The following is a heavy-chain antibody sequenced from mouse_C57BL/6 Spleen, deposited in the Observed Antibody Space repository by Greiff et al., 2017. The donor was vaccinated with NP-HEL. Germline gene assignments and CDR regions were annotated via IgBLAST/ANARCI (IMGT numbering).Heavy chain of an antibody. D-gene: IGHD2-5*01. J-gene: IGHJ1*03. CDR3: ARKPTIVTTWNFDV. CDR1: GYTFTSYG. Sequence: QVQLKESGAELARPGASVKLSCKASGYTFTSYGISWVKQRTGQGLEWIGEIYPRSGNTYYNEKFKGKATLTADKSSSTAYMELRSLTSEDSAVYFCARKPTIVTTWNFDVWGTGTTVTVSS. CDR2: IYPRSGNT. V-gene: IGHV1-81*01.